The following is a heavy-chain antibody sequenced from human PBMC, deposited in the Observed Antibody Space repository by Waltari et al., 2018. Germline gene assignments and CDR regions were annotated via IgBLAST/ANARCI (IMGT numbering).Heavy chain of an antibody. Sequence: EVQLVESGGVVVQPGGSLRLSCAASGFTFDDYAMHWVRQAPGRGLEWVSLISWDGGSTYYADSVKGRFTISRDNSKNSLYLQMNSLRAEDTALYYCAKDNARYCSGGSCYFDYWGQGTLVTVSS. CDR2: ISWDGGST. D-gene: IGHD2-15*01. V-gene: IGHV3-43D*04. CDR3: AKDNARYCSGGSCYFDY. CDR1: GFTFDDYA. J-gene: IGHJ4*02.